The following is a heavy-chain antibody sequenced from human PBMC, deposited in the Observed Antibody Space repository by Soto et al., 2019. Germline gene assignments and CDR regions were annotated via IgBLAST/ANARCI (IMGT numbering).Heavy chain of an antibody. CDR2: IWYDGSNK. CDR3: ARKDRGSSREFDY. Sequence: PGGSRRLSCAASGFTFSSYGMHWVRQAPGKGLEWVAVIWYDGSNKYYADSVKGRFTISRDNSKNTLYLQMNSLRAEDTAVYYCARKDRGSSREFDYWGQGTLVTVSS. J-gene: IGHJ4*02. D-gene: IGHD6-13*01. CDR1: GFTFSSYG. V-gene: IGHV3-33*01.